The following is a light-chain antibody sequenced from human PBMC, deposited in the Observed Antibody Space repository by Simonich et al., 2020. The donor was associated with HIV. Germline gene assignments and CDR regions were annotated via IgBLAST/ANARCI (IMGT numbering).Light chain of an antibody. CDR3: QQYYSSPPT. V-gene: IGKV4-1*01. Sequence: DIVMTQSPDSLAVSLGERATINCKSSQSVLYSSNHKTYLAWYQQKPGQPPKLLIYWAPTRETGVPDRFSGSGSGTDFTLTISSLQAEDVAVYYCQQYYSSPPTFGPGTKVDIK. CDR1: QSVLYSSNHKTY. CDR2: WAP. J-gene: IGKJ3*01.